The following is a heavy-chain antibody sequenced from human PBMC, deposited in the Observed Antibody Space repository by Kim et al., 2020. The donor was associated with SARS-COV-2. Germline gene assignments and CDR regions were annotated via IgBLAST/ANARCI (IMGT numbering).Heavy chain of an antibody. CDR3: TRVELCLTESSMCFNYFDY. CDR2: IRSKAYGGTT. V-gene: IGHV3-49*03. J-gene: IGHJ4*02. Sequence: GRSLRLSCTASGFTFGDYAMSWFRQAPGKGLEWVGFIRSKAYGGTTEYAASVKGRFTISRDDSKSIAYLQMNSLKTEDTAVYYCTRVELCLTESSMCFNYFDYWGQGTLVTVSS. D-gene: IGHD1-7*01. CDR1: GFTFGDYA.